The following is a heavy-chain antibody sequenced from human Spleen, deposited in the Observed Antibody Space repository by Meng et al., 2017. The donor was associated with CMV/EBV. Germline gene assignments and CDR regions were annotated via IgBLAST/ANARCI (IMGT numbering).Heavy chain of an antibody. J-gene: IGHJ4*02. D-gene: IGHD3-10*01. V-gene: IGHV4-61*01. CDR1: GGSVSSNSHY. Sequence: ESLKISCTVLGGSVSSNSHYWSWIRRSPGKGLEWIGHINYSGITNYNPSLKRRVTISVDKSKNQFSLRLSSVTAADTAVYYCARHITWDFDYWGQERLVTVSS. CDR3: ARHITWDFDY. CDR2: INYSGIT.